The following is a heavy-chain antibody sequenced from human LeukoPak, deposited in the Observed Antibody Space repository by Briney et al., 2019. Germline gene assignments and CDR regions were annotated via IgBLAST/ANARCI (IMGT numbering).Heavy chain of an antibody. D-gene: IGHD6-19*01. Sequence: GGSLRLSCTASGFTFSSYGMHWVRQAPRKGLEWVAVIWYDGSNKYYADSVKGRLTISRDNSKNTLYLQMNSLRAEDTAVYYCAKGPYSSGWYDYWGQGTLVTVSS. CDR3: AKGPYSSGWYDY. CDR1: GFTFSSYG. CDR2: IWYDGSNK. J-gene: IGHJ4*02. V-gene: IGHV3-33*06.